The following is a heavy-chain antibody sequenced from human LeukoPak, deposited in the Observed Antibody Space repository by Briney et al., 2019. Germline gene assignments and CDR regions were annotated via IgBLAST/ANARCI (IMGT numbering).Heavy chain of an antibody. D-gene: IGHD3-10*01. V-gene: IGHV1-2*02. Sequence: GASVKVSCKASGYAFTSYYIQWVRQAPGQGLEWMGWINPNSGDTDYAEKFQGRVTMTRDTSISTAYMELSRLRSGDTAVYYCTRISMVTQSQTLDYWGQGTLVTVSS. CDR1: GYAFTSYY. J-gene: IGHJ4*02. CDR2: INPNSGDT. CDR3: TRISMVTQSQTLDY.